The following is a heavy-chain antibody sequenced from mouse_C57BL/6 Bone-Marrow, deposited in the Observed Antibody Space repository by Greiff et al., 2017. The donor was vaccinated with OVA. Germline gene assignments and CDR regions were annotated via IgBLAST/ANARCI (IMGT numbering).Heavy chain of an antibody. CDR2: INPSSGYT. CDR3: AREDYWGFDY. V-gene: IGHV1-4*01. J-gene: IGHJ2*01. Sequence: LEESGAELARPGASVKMSCKASGYTFTSYTMHWVKQRPGQGLEWIGYINPSSGYTKYNQKFKDKATLTADKSSSTAYMQLSSLTSEDSAVYYCAREDYWGFDYWGQGTTLTVSS. CDR1: GYTFTSYT. D-gene: IGHD1-1*01.